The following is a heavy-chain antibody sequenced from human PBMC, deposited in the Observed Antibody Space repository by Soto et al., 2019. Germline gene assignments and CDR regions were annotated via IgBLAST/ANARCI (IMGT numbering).Heavy chain of an antibody. V-gene: IGHV4-31*03. CDR3: ARSTSGHSSDTPGY. CDR1: GGSISSGGYY. CDR2: IHYSGST. J-gene: IGHJ4*02. Sequence: QVQLQESGPGLVKPSQTLSLTCTISGGSISSGGYYWSWIRQHPGKGLEWIGYIHYSGSTYYNPSRKSRITLSVDTSKNQFSLKVTSVTAADTAVYYCARSTSGHSSDTPGYWGQGTLVTVSS. D-gene: IGHD5-18*01.